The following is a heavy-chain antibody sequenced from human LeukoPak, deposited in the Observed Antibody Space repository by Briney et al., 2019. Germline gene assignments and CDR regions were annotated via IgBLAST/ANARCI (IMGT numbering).Heavy chain of an antibody. D-gene: IGHD5-12*01. J-gene: IGHJ3*02. Sequence: GGSLRLSCAASGFTFSSYAMNWVRQAPGKGLEWVSSISSSSSYIYYADSVKGQFTISRDNAKNSLYLQMNSLRAEDTAVYYCARGVEMATNDAFDIWGQGTMVTVSS. CDR1: GFTFSSYA. CDR3: ARGVEMATNDAFDI. V-gene: IGHV3-21*01. CDR2: ISSSSSYI.